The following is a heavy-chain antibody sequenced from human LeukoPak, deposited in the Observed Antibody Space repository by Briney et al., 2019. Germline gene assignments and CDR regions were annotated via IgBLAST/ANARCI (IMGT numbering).Heavy chain of an antibody. CDR3: ARDPGREWLLRGLYFDY. J-gene: IGHJ4*02. V-gene: IGHV1-69*05. Sequence: SVKVSCKASGGTFSRSGISWVRQAPGQGLEWMGGIIPIFGTANYAQKFQGRVTITTDESTSTAYMELSSLRSEDTAVYYCARDPGREWLLRGLYFDYWGQGTLVTVSS. D-gene: IGHD3-3*01. CDR1: GGTFSRSG. CDR2: IIPIFGTA.